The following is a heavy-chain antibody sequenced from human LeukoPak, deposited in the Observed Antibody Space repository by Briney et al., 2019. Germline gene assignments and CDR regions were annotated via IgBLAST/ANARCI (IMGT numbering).Heavy chain of an antibody. D-gene: IGHD1-20*01. Sequence: ASVKVSCKASGGTFSSYAISWVRQAPGQGLEWMGWINPNSGGTNYAQKFQGRVTMTRDTSISTAYMELSRLRSDDTAVYYCARVGDSNWNEAPFDYWGQGTLVTVSS. CDR3: ARVGDSNWNEAPFDY. V-gene: IGHV1-2*02. CDR2: INPNSGGT. CDR1: GGTFSSYA. J-gene: IGHJ4*02.